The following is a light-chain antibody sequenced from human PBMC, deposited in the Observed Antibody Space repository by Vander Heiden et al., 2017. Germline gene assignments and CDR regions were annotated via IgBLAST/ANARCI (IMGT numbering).Light chain of an antibody. CDR3: QQYDNFPIT. CDR2: DAS. CDR1: QDISND. V-gene: IGKV1-33*01. J-gene: IGKJ5*01. Sequence: DIQMTQSPSSLSASVGARVTITCQASQDISNDLNWYQQKPGKAPKLLIYDASNLETGVPSRFSGSGSGTDFTFTISSLQPEDIATYYCQQYDNFPITFGQGTRLEIK.